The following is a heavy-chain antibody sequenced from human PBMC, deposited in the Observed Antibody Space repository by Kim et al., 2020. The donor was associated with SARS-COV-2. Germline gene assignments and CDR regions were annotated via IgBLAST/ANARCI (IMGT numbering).Heavy chain of an antibody. J-gene: IGHJ4*02. Sequence: SETLSLTCTVSGGSISSYYWSWIRQPPGKGLEWIGYIYYSGSTNYNPSLKSRVTISVDTSKNQFSLKLSSVTAADTAVYYCAREKRWAVAGGRVFDYWGQGTLVTVSS. CDR1: GGSISSYY. D-gene: IGHD6-19*01. CDR2: IYYSGST. CDR3: AREKRWAVAGGRVFDY. V-gene: IGHV4-59*13.